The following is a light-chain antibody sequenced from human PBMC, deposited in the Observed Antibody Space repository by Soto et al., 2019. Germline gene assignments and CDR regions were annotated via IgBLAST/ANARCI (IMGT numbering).Light chain of an antibody. CDR3: LKNKTYPGT. CDR1: QGIRNG. V-gene: IGKV1-17*01. Sequence: DIQMTQSPSSLSSSVGDRVTITCRASQGIRNGLSWYQQKPGTAPKRLIYAASTLQSGVPSRFSGSGSGTEFTPKITSLQSEDFATYSCLKNKTYPGTFAQGTKVEIK. CDR2: AAS. J-gene: IGKJ1*01.